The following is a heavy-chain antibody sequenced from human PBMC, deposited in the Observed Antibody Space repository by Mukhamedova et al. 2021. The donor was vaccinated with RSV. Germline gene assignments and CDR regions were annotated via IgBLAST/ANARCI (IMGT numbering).Heavy chain of an antibody. J-gene: IGHJ4*02. CDR2: IKQDGSEK. V-gene: IGHV3-7*01. D-gene: IGHD2-15*01. CDR3: ARGFWDIVPARFDY. Sequence: VRQAPGKGLEWVATIKQDGSEKYYVDSVTGRFTISRDNAQNSLSLQMNSLGVDDTAVYYCARGFWDIVPARFDYSGQGSLVTASS.